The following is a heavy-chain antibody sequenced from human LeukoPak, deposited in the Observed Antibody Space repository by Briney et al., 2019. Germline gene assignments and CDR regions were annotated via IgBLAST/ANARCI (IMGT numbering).Heavy chain of an antibody. CDR3: AKEAQGCSITSCYFDS. Sequence: GGSLRLSCAASGFTFSSYAMSWVRQAPGKGLKWVSPISGSGGNTYYADSVKGRFTISRDNSKNTLFLQMNSLRAEDTAVYYCAKEAQGCSITSCYFDSWGQGTLVTVSS. D-gene: IGHD2-2*01. V-gene: IGHV3-23*01. J-gene: IGHJ4*02. CDR1: GFTFSSYA. CDR2: ISGSGGNT.